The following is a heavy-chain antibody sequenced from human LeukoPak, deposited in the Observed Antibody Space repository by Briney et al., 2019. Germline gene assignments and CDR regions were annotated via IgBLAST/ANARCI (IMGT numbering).Heavy chain of an antibody. CDR1: GGSISSGDYY. CDR3: ARDDSSGYHL. J-gene: IGHJ4*02. CDR2: IYYSGST. V-gene: IGHV4-30-4*01. Sequence: NPSETLSLTCTVSGGSISSGDYYWSWIRQPPGKGLEWIGYIYYSGSTYYNPSLKSRVTISIDTSKNQFSLKLSSVTAADTAVYYCARDDSSGYHLWGQGTLVTVSS. D-gene: IGHD3-22*01.